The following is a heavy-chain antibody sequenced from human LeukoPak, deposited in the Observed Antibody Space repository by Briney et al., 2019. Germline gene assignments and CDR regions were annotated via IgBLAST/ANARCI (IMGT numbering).Heavy chain of an antibody. J-gene: IGHJ5*02. CDR2: IWYDGSNK. D-gene: IGHD2-15*01. Sequence: GRSLRLSRAASGFTFSSYGMHWVRQAPGKGLEWVAVIWYDGSNKYYADSVKGRFTISRDNSKNTLYLQMNSLRAEDTAVYYCAKDLGYCSGGSCYDWFDPWGQGTLVTVSS. CDR3: AKDLGYCSGGSCYDWFDP. CDR1: GFTFSSYG. V-gene: IGHV3-33*06.